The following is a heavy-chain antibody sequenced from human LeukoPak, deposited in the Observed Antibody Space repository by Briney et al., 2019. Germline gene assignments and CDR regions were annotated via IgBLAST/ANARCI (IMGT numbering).Heavy chain of an antibody. J-gene: IGHJ5*02. CDR2: ISAYNGNT. V-gene: IGHV1-18*01. D-gene: IGHD2-8*01. CDR3: ARDVIMGGNQGWFDP. CDR1: GYTFTSYG. Sequence: GASVKVSCKASGYTFTSYGISWVRQAPGQGLEWMGWISAYNGNTNYAQKLQGRVTMTTDTSTSTVYMELSSLNADDTAMYYCARDVIMGGNQGWFDPWGQGTLVTVSS.